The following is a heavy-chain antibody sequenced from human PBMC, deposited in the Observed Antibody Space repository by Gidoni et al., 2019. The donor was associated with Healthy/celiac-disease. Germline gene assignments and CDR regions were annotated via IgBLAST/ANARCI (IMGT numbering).Heavy chain of an antibody. D-gene: IGHD3-10*01. CDR1: GSTCSSYS. J-gene: IGHJ6*02. CDR2: ISSSSSYI. V-gene: IGHV3-21*01. CDR3: ARAVNTMVRGVIGGLSYYYYGMDV. Sequence: EVQLVESGGGLVKPGGSLSLSCAASGSTCSSYSMNWVRQAPGKGLEVVSSISSSSSYIYYADSVKGRFTISRDNAKNSLYLQMNSLRAEDTAVYYCARAVNTMVRGVIGGLSYYYYGMDVWGQGTTVTVSS.